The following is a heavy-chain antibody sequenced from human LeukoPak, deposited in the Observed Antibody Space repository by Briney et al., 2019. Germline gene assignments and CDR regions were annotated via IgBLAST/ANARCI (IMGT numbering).Heavy chain of an antibody. CDR1: GFTFTSSA. V-gene: IGHV1-58*02. Sequence: SVKVSCKASGFTFTSSAMQWVRQARGQRLEWIGWIVVGSGNTNYAQKFQERVTITRDMSTSTAYMELSSLRSEDTAVYYWAMVRGVIRDNWFDPWGQGTLVTVSS. J-gene: IGHJ5*02. CDR3: AMVRGVIRDNWFDP. CDR2: IVVGSGNT. D-gene: IGHD3-10*01.